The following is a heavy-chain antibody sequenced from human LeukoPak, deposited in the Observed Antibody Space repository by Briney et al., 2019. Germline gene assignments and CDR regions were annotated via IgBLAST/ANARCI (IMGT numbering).Heavy chain of an antibody. D-gene: IGHD6-19*01. CDR1: GFTVSNNY. Sequence: GGSLRLSCAASGFTVSNNYMSWVRQAPGKGLEWVSNIYRGGTTHYADSVKGRFTISSDNSKDTLYLQMNSLRAEDTAVYYCARAKQWLGAFDCWGQGTLVTVSS. CDR2: IYRGGTT. V-gene: IGHV3-66*01. CDR3: ARAKQWLGAFDC. J-gene: IGHJ4*02.